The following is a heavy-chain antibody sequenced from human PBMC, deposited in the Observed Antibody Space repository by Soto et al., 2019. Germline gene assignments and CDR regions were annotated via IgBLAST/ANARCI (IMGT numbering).Heavy chain of an antibody. CDR2: INPSGGST. J-gene: IGHJ6*02. CDR1: GYTFTRYY. D-gene: IGHD5-18*01. V-gene: IGHV1-46*01. Sequence: GASVKVSCKASGYTFTRYYMHWVRQAPLQGLEWMGIINPSGGSTSYAQKFQGRVTMTRDTSTSTVYMELSSLRSEDTAVYYCARERGGRGYSYGTGMDVWGQGTTVTVSS. CDR3: ARERGGRGYSYGTGMDV.